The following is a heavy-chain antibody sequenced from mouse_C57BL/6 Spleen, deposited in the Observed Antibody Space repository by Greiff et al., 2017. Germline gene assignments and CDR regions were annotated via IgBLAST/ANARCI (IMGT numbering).Heavy chain of an antibody. D-gene: IGHD2-4*01. CDR3: ARWGYDYDVSYFDY. J-gene: IGHJ2*01. CDR1: GYAFSSSW. CDR2: IYPGDGDT. V-gene: IGHV1-82*01. Sequence: QVQLLQSGPELVQPGASVKISCKASGYAFSSSWMNWVKQRPGKGLEWIGRIYPGDGDTNYNGKFKGKATLTADKSSSTAYMQLSSLTSEDSAVYFWARWGYDYDVSYFDYWGQGTTLTVSS.